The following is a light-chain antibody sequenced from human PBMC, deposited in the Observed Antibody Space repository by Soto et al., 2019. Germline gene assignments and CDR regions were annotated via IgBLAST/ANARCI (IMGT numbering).Light chain of an antibody. V-gene: IGKV3-20*01. CDR1: QGVSSSY. CDR2: GAS. J-gene: IGKJ1*01. CDR3: QQYGSSPPWT. Sequence: DIVLTQSPGTLSLSPGESATLSCTASQGVSSSYFAWYQQKPVQAPRLLIYGASSRATGIPARFSGSGSGTDFTLTISRLEPEDFAVYYCQQYGSSPPWTFGQGTKVEIK.